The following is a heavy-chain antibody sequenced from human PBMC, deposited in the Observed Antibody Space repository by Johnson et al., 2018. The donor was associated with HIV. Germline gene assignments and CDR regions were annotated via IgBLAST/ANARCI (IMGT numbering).Heavy chain of an antibody. V-gene: IGHV3-30*04. D-gene: IGHD4-23*01. CDR1: GFTFSSYT. CDR2: ISYDGSNQ. Sequence: VQLVESGGGVVQPGRSLRLSCAASGFTFSSYTMHWVRQAPGKGLDWVAVISYDGSNQYYADSVKGRFTISRDNSKNTLYLQMNSLRAEDTAVYNCAGSSTVVAQHDIGGQGTRVTV. CDR3: AGSSTVVAQHDI. J-gene: IGHJ3*02.